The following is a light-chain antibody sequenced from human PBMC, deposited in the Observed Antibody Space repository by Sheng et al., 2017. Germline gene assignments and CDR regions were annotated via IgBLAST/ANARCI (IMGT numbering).Light chain of an antibody. V-gene: IGKV1-9*01. CDR2: AAS. J-gene: IGKJ4*01. Sequence: IQLTQSPSSLSASVGDRVTITCRASQGISSYLAWYQQKPGKAPKLLIYAASTLQSGVPARFSGSGSGTDFTLTITSLEPEDFAVYYCHQGRAFGGGTKVELK. CDR3: HQGRA. CDR1: QGISSY.